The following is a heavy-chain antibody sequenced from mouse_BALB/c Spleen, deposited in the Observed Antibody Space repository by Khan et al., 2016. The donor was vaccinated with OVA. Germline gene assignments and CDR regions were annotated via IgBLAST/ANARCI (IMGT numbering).Heavy chain of an antibody. CDR1: GYTFTTYT. CDR2: IIPTNDYT. CDR3: AREGAYYRSDGWFAY. V-gene: IGHV1-4*01. Sequence: VQLQESGAELARPGASVKMSCKASGYTFTTYTIHWVKQRPGQGLEWIGYIIPTNDYTNYNQKFKDRATLTADKSSSTAYMQLSSLTSEDSVVYYCAREGAYYRSDGWFAYWGQGTLVTVSA. D-gene: IGHD2-14*01. J-gene: IGHJ3*01.